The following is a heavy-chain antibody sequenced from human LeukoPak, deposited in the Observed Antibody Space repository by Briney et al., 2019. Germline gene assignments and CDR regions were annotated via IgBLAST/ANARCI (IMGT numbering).Heavy chain of an antibody. J-gene: IGHJ4*02. Sequence: PGGSLRLSCAASGFTFRNYGMFWVRQAPGKGLEWVSAISGSGGSTYYADSVKGRFTISRDNSKNMLYLQMNSLRAEDTAVYYCAKGCSSTNCYRWGQGTLVTVSS. CDR2: ISGSGGST. CDR1: GFTFRNYG. CDR3: AKGCSSTNCYR. D-gene: IGHD2-2*01. V-gene: IGHV3-23*01.